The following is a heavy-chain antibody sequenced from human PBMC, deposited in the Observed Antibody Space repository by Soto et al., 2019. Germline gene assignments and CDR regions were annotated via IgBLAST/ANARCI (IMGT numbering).Heavy chain of an antibody. V-gene: IGHV1-46*01. D-gene: IGHD3-22*01. Sequence: ASVKVSCKASGYTFTSYYMHWVRQAPGQGLEWMGIINPSGGSTSYAQKFQGRVTMTRDTSTSTVYMELSSLRSEDTAVYYCAGVPHARVIVVAYSSYGMDVWGQGTTVTVSS. CDR3: AGVPHARVIVVAYSSYGMDV. CDR1: GYTFTSYY. CDR2: INPSGGST. J-gene: IGHJ6*02.